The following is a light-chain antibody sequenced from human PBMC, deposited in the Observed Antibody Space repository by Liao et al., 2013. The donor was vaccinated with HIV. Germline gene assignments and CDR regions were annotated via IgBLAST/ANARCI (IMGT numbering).Light chain of an antibody. J-gene: IGLJ2*01. CDR1: DLESGY. Sequence: SNDLTQPPTVSVSPGQTAIITCSGQDLESGYTSWFQQKPGQSPVLVMYQSDRRPSGIPERFSGSNSGNTATLTISGTQAMDEADYYCQAWDSSTACVVFGGGTKLTVL. CDR3: QAWDSSTACVV. V-gene: IGLV3-1*01. CDR2: QSD.